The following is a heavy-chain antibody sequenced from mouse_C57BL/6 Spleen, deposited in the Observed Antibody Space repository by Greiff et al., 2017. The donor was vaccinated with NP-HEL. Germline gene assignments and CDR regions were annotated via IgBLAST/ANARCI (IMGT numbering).Heavy chain of an antibody. D-gene: IGHD2-4*01. Sequence: EVQLQESEGGLVQPGSSMKLSCTASGFTFSDYYMAWVRQVPEKGLEWVANINYDGSSTYYLDSLKSRFIISRDNAKNILYLQMSSLKSEDTATYYCARGYDYDLAMDYWGQGTSVTVSS. CDR2: INYDGSST. J-gene: IGHJ4*01. V-gene: IGHV5-16*01. CDR3: ARGYDYDLAMDY. CDR1: GFTFSDYY.